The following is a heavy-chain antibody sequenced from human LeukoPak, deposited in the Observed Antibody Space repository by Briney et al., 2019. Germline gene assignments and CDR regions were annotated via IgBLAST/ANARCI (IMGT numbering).Heavy chain of an antibody. CDR3: ARAVEMATIGGNYYFDY. D-gene: IGHD5-24*01. CDR1: GVTFSSYA. Sequence: SVKVSCKASGVTFSSYAISWVRQAPGQGLEWMGRIIPIFGIANYAQTFQGRVTITADKTTSTAYMELSSMRSEDTAVYYCARAVEMATIGGNYYFDYWGQGTLVTVSS. V-gene: IGHV1-69*04. J-gene: IGHJ4*02. CDR2: IIPIFGIA.